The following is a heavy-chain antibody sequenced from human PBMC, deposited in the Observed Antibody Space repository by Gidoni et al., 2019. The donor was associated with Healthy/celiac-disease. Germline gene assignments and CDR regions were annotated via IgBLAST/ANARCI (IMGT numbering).Heavy chain of an antibody. V-gene: IGHV4-59*01. Sequence: QVHLQESGPGLVKPSETLSLTCTVSGGSISSSYWSWIRQPPGKGLEWIGYIYYSGSTNYNPSLKSRVTIAVDTSKNQFSLKLSSVTAADTAVYYCARDLDCSGGSCYSGHWFDPWGQGTLVTVSS. J-gene: IGHJ5*02. CDR3: ARDLDCSGGSCYSGHWFDP. CDR1: GGSISSSY. D-gene: IGHD2-15*01. CDR2: IYYSGST.